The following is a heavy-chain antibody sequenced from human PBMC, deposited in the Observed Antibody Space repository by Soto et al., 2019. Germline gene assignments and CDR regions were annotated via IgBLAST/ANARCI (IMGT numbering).Heavy chain of an antibody. CDR2: VYHTGDT. D-gene: IGHD2-21*02. Sequence: EALSLTCGVSGGTVASSHWWSWVRQSPGRGLEWIGNVYHTGDTNFNPSLQSRVTFSVDKSNNQFSLRLTSVTAADTAVYFCAREIVTAGGNNYFDPWGPGTLVTVSS. CDR1: GGTVASSHW. J-gene: IGHJ5*02. V-gene: IGHV4-4*01. CDR3: AREIVTAGGNNYFDP.